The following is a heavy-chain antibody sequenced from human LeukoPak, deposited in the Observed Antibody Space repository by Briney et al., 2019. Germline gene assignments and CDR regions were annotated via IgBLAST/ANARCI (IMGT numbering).Heavy chain of an antibody. Sequence: SETLSLTCTVSGYSISSGYYWGWIRQPPGKGLEWIGSIYHSGRTYYNPSLKSRVTISVDTSKNQFSLKLSSVTAADTAVYYCARVWREYYDFWSGSRQATYFDYWGQGTLVTVSS. D-gene: IGHD3-3*01. CDR1: GYSISSGYY. V-gene: IGHV4-38-2*02. J-gene: IGHJ4*02. CDR2: IYHSGRT. CDR3: ARVWREYYDFWSGSRQATYFDY.